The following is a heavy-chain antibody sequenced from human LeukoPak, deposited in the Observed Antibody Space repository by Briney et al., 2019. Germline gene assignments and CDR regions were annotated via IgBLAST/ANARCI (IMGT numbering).Heavy chain of an antibody. CDR2: ISYDGSNK. CDR1: GFTFSSYG. J-gene: IGHJ4*02. Sequence: PGGSLRLSCAASGFTFSSYGMHWVRQAPGKGLEWVAVISYDGSNKYYADSVKGRFTISRDNSKNTLYLQMNSLRAEDTAVYYCAKVENPRVVRGVIMDYWGQGTLVTVSS. D-gene: IGHD3-10*01. CDR3: AKVENPRVVRGVIMDY. V-gene: IGHV3-30*18.